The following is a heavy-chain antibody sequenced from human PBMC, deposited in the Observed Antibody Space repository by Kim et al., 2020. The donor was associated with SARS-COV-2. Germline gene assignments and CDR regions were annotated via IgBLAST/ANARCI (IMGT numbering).Heavy chain of an antibody. Sequence: SVKVSCKASGGTFSSYAISWVRQAPGQGLEWMGGIIPIFGTANYAQKFQGRVTITADESTSTAYMELSSLRSEDTAVYYCARAAAGYNWFDPWGQGTLVTVSS. CDR2: IIPIFGTA. V-gene: IGHV1-69*13. CDR3: ARAAAGYNWFDP. D-gene: IGHD6-13*01. J-gene: IGHJ5*02. CDR1: GGTFSSYA.